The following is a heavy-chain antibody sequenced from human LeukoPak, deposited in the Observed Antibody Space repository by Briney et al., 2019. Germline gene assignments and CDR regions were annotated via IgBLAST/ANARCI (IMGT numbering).Heavy chain of an antibody. Sequence: GGSLRLSCAASGFTFSNYWLNWVRQAPGRGLEWVANIKEDGSEKYYVDSVKGRFTISRDNAKNSLFLQMNSLRAEDTAVYYCARTLRGGGALDYWGQGTLVTVSS. CDR2: IKEDGSEK. CDR3: ARTLRGGGALDY. D-gene: IGHD3-16*01. J-gene: IGHJ4*02. V-gene: IGHV3-7*03. CDR1: GFTFSNYW.